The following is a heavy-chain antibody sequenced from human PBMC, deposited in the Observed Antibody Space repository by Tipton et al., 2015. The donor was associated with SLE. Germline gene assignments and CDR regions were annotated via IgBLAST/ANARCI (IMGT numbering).Heavy chain of an antibody. Sequence: TLSLTCAVYGGSFSNYYWTWIRQPPGKGLEWIGEIHHSGSTNYNPSLKSRVTISVDTSKDQFSLKLSSVTAVDTAVYYCARRAGDSYNSPFDYWGQGNLVTVSS. J-gene: IGHJ4*02. V-gene: IGHV4-34*01. D-gene: IGHD5-24*01. CDR1: GGSFSNYY. CDR2: IHHSGST. CDR3: ARRAGDSYNSPFDY.